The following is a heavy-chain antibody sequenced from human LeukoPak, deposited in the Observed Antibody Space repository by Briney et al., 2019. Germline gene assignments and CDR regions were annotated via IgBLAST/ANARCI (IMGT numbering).Heavy chain of an antibody. CDR3: AGTRGYSYGPLFDY. V-gene: IGHV4-34*01. Sequence: SETLSLTCAVYGGSFSGYYWSWIRQPPGKGLEWIGEINHSGSTNYNPSLKSRVTISVDTSKNQFSLKLSSVTAADTAVYYCAGTRGYSYGPLFDYWGQGTLVTVSS. D-gene: IGHD5-18*01. CDR1: GGSFSGYY. CDR2: INHSGST. J-gene: IGHJ4*02.